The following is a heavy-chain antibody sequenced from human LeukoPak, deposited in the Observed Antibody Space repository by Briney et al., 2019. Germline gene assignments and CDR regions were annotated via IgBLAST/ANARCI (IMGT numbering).Heavy chain of an antibody. Sequence: GGCLRLSCAASGFTFSSSNMNWVRQAPGKGLEWVSYISPGSHTVYYADSVKGRFTISRDNAKSSLYLQMNSLRDDDTAVYYCASAPRSYHYFDSWGQGTLVTLSS. J-gene: IGHJ4*02. CDR2: ISPGSHTV. V-gene: IGHV3-48*02. CDR3: ASAPRSYHYFDS. CDR1: GFTFSSSN.